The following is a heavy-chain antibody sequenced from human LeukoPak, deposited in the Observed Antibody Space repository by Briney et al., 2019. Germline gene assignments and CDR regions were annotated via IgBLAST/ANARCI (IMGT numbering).Heavy chain of an antibody. CDR3: ARTHLGYCSGGSCYSDWYFDL. J-gene: IGHJ2*01. Sequence: GESLKISCKGSGYSFTSYWIGWVRQMPGKGLEWMGIIYPGDPDTRYSPSFQGQVTISADKSISTAYLQWSSLKASDTAMYYCARTHLGYCSGGSCYSDWYFDLWGRGTLVTVSS. CDR2: IYPGDPDT. V-gene: IGHV5-51*01. D-gene: IGHD2-15*01. CDR1: GYSFTSYW.